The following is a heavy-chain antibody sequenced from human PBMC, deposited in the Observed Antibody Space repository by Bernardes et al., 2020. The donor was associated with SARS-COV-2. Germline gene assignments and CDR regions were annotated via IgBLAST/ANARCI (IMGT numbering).Heavy chain of an antibody. Sequence: GGSLRLSCAGSGFTFDDYAMHWVRQAPGKGLEWVSGISWNSGRIGYADSVKGRFTISRDNAKNSLYLQMNTVRGEDTALYYCAKSDYYDSSGHIDNWGQGTLVTVSS. CDR1: GFTFDDYA. V-gene: IGHV3-9*01. J-gene: IGHJ4*02. CDR3: AKSDYYDSSGHIDN. D-gene: IGHD3-22*01. CDR2: ISWNSGRI.